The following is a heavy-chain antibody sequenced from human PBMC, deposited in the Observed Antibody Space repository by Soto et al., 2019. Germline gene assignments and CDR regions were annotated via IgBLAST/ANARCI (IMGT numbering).Heavy chain of an antibody. CDR2: IYPTGST. CDR3: ATGRSEVVPGAMDT. J-gene: IGHJ5*02. V-gene: IGHV4-4*07. CDR1: GGSFSSHY. Sequence: QVQLQESGPGLVKPSETLSLSCTVSGGSFSSHYCNWVRESAGKGLEWLGRIYPTGSTTYNPSLKSRLTLSVDTSKSLFSLRLTSMSAADTAVYYCATGRSEVVPGAMDTWGQGTLVTVSS. D-gene: IGHD2-2*01.